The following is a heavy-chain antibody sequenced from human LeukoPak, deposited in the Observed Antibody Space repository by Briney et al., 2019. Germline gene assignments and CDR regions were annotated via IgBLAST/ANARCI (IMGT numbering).Heavy chain of an antibody. CDR2: IYYSGST. CDR3: ARDWRITIFGVVTTRGAFDI. Sequence: PSETLSLTCTVSGGSISSSSYYWGWIRQPPGKGLEWIGSIYYSGSTYYNPSLKSRVTISVDTSKNQFSLKLSSVTAADTAVYYCARDWRITIFGVVTTRGAFDIWGQGTMVTVSS. D-gene: IGHD3-3*01. CDR1: GGSISSSSYY. J-gene: IGHJ3*02. V-gene: IGHV4-39*02.